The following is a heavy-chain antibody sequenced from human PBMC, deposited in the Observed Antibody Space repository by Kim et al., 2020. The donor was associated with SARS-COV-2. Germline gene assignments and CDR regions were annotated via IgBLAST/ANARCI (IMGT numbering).Heavy chain of an antibody. V-gene: IGHV4-61*01. CDR3: AREINWGIVSAFDI. D-gene: IGHD7-27*01. J-gene: IGHJ3*02. Sequence: SETLSLTCTVSGGSVSSGSYYWSWIRQPPGKGLEWIGYIYYSGSTNYNPSLKSRVTISVDTSKNQFSLKLSSVTAADTAVYYCAREINWGIVSAFDIWGQGTMVTVSS. CDR1: GGSVSSGSYY. CDR2: IYYSGST.